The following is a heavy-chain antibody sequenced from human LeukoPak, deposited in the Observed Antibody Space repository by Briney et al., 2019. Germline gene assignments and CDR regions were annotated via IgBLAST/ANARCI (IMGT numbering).Heavy chain of an antibody. J-gene: IGHJ4*02. CDR3: TRGRSYFDY. CDR1: GFNFGEYA. V-gene: IGHV3-49*04. CDR2: IRSKAYGGTT. Sequence: GVSLRLSCTGSGFNFGEYAMTWVRQAPGKGLEWVTFIRSKAYGGTTEYAASVKGRFTISRDDSKSIAYLQMNSLKTEDTAVYYCTRGRSYFDYWGQGTLVTVSA.